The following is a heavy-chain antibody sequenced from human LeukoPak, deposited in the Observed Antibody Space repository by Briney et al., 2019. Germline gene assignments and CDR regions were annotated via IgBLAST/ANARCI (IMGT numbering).Heavy chain of an antibody. CDR1: GFTFDDYA. Sequence: PGGSLRLSCAASGFTFDDYAMHWVRQAPGKGLEWVSGISWNSGSIGYADSVKGRFTISRDNAKNSLYLQMNSLTAEDTALYYCAKDIYRAFDIWGQGNTGHRLL. V-gene: IGHV3-9*01. CDR3: AKDIYRAFDI. J-gene: IGHJ3*02. CDR2: ISWNSGSI. D-gene: IGHD3-16*02.